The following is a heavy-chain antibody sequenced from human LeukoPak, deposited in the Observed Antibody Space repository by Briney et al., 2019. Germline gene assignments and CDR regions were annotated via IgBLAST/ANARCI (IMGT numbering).Heavy chain of an antibody. CDR1: GGSISIDGYY. CDR3: AKLGTLDSYRHGNYLMDV. J-gene: IGHJ6*02. V-gene: IGHV4-31*03. D-gene: IGHD3-16*01. CDR2: IYYTGSA. Sequence: SQTLSLTCTVSGGSISIDGYYWTWIRQLPEKGLEWIGYIYYTGSAHYNPSLRSRDAILLDASKDQFSLRLNSVSAADTAVYFCAKLGTLDSYRHGNYLMDVWGQGTTVTVSS.